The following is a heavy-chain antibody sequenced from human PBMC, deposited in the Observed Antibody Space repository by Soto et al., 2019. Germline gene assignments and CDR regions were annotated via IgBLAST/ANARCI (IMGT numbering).Heavy chain of an antibody. CDR3: ARDRKDILIFDTFDI. J-gene: IGHJ3*02. Sequence: QVQLVESGGGVVQPGRSLRLSCAASGFTFSSFVMHWVRQTPGKGLEWVALISSDGSDKYYTNSVKGRFTISRDNSKNTLYLQMNSLRAEETSMYYCARDRKDILIFDTFDIWGQGTVVTVSS. CDR1: GFTFSSFV. V-gene: IGHV3-30-3*01. D-gene: IGHD3-3*01. CDR2: ISSDGSDK.